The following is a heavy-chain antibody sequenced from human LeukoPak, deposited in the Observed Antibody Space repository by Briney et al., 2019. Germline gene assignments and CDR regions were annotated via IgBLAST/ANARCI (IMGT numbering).Heavy chain of an antibody. CDR2: ISGSGGST. J-gene: IGHJ4*02. D-gene: IGHD3-16*01. V-gene: IGHV3-23*01. Sequence: GGSLRLSCAASGFTFSSYAMSWVRQAPGKGLEWVSAISGSGGSTYYADSVKGRFTISRDNSKNTLYLQMNSLRAEDTAVYYCAKEGPEGTEYYDYIWGYNGVDYWGQGTLVTVSS. CDR1: GFTFSSYA. CDR3: AKEGPEGTEYYDYIWGYNGVDY.